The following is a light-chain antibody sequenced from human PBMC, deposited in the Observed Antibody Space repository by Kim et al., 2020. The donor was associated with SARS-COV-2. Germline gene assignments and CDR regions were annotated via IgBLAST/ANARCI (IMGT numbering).Light chain of an antibody. J-gene: IGKJ1*01. V-gene: IGKV3-20*01. Sequence: EIVLTQSPGTLSLSPGERAALSCRASQSVSSNYLAWYQQKPGQAPRPLIYGASTRATGIPDRFSGSGSGTDFTLTISRLEPEDFAVYYCQQYSITSRTFGQGTKVDIK. CDR2: GAS. CDR1: QSVSSNY. CDR3: QQYSITSRT.